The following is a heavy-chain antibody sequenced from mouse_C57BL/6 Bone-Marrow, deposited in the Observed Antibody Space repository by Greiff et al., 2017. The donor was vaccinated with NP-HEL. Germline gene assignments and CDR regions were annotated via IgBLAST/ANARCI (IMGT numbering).Heavy chain of an antibody. D-gene: IGHD1-1*01. CDR3: ARYYGSSWDY. V-gene: IGHV1-19*01. J-gene: IGHJ2*01. CDR1: GYTFTDYY. Sequence: VQLQQSGPVLVKPGASVKMSCKASGYTFTDYYMNWVKQSHGKSLEWIGVINPYNGGTSYNQKFKGKATLTVDKSSSTAYMELNSLTSEDSAVYYCARYYGSSWDYWGQGTTLTVSS. CDR2: INPYNGGT.